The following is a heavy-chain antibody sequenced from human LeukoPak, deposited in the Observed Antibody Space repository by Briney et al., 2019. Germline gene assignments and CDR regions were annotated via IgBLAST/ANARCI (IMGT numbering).Heavy chain of an antibody. J-gene: IGHJ4*02. CDR1: GGSISSGGYY. D-gene: IGHD2-15*01. CDR3: ASMGCSGGSCYSDY. Sequence: PSQTLSLTCTVSGGSISSGGYYWSWIRQHPGKGLEWIGYIYYSGSTNYNPSLKSRVTISVDTSKNQFSLKLSSVTAADTAVYYCASMGCSGGSCYSDYWGQGTLVTVFS. V-gene: IGHV4-31*03. CDR2: IYYSGST.